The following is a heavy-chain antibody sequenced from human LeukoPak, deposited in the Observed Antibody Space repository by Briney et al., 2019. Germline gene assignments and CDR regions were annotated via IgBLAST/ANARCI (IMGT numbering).Heavy chain of an antibody. CDR1: GYTFISYD. D-gene: IGHD4-17*01. V-gene: IGHV1-8*01. Sequence: ASVKVSCKASGYTFISYDINWVRQATGQGLEWMGWMNPNSGNTGYAQKFQGRVTMTRNTSISTVYMELSSLKSEDTAVYYCARETTDGTSSKFDPWGQGTLVTVSS. J-gene: IGHJ5*02. CDR3: ARETTDGTSSKFDP. CDR2: MNPNSGNT.